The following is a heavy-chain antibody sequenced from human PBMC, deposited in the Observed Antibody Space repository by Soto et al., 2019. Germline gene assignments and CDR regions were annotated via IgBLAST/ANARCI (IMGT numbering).Heavy chain of an antibody. J-gene: IGHJ4*02. Sequence: ASVKVSCKASGYTFTSYDINWVRQATGQGLEWMGWMNPNSGNTGYAQKFQGRVTMTRNTSISTAYMELSSLRSEDTAVYYRARGGMYSSSWYRDYWGQGTLVTVSS. V-gene: IGHV1-8*01. CDR3: ARGGMYSSSWYRDY. CDR2: MNPNSGNT. D-gene: IGHD6-13*01. CDR1: GYTFTSYD.